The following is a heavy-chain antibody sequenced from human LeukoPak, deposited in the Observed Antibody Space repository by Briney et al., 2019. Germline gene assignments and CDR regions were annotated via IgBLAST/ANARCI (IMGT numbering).Heavy chain of an antibody. CDR3: ARDLTKSAGVLDY. D-gene: IGHD1-1*01. CDR1: GYTFTSYD. V-gene: IGHV1-8*01. J-gene: IGHJ4*02. Sequence: ASVKVSCKASGYTFTSYDINWVRQATGQGLEWMGWMNPNSGNTGYAQKFQGRVTMTRDTSTSTVYMEMSSLRSEDTAVYYCARDLTKSAGVLDYWGQGTLVTVSS. CDR2: MNPNSGNT.